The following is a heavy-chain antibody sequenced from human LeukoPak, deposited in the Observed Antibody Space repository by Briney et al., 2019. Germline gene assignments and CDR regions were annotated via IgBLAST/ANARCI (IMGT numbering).Heavy chain of an antibody. Sequence: ASVKISCKASGYTFTSYGISWVRQAPGQGLEWMGWISAYNGNTNYAQKLQGRVTMTTDTSTSTAYMELRSLRSEGTAVYYCARDGGITGTNWFDPWGQGTLVTVSS. CDR3: ARDGGITGTNWFDP. V-gene: IGHV1-18*01. CDR2: ISAYNGNT. D-gene: IGHD1-20*01. CDR1: GYTFTSYG. J-gene: IGHJ5*02.